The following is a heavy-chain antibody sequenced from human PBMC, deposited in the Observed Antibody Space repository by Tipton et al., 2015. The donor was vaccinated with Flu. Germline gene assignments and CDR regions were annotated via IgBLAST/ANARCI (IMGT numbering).Heavy chain of an antibody. J-gene: IGHJ5*01. Sequence: TLSLTCAVSGDSISNDFFWGWVRQPPGKGLDWIGNICHSGNTYYNPSLKSRITISVDRSKNQFSLKLRSVTAADSAVYFCARRDYSNYVSEPKNWFDSWGQGTLVTVSS. CDR3: ARRDYSNYVSEPKNWFDS. V-gene: IGHV4-38-2*01. D-gene: IGHD4-11*01. CDR1: GDSISNDFF. CDR2: ICHSGNT.